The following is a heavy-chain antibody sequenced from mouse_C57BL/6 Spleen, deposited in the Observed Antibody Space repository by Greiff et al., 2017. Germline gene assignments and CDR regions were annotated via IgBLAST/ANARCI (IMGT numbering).Heavy chain of an antibody. J-gene: IGHJ3*01. D-gene: IGHD2-4*01. V-gene: IGHV1-62-2*01. CDR1: GYTFTEYT. CDR2: FYPGSGSI. CDR3: ARHEEGLRRGFAY. Sequence: VQVVESGAELVKPGASVKLSCKASGYTFTEYTIHWVKQRSGQGLEWIGWFYPGSGSIKYNEKFKDKATLTADKSSSTVYMELSRLTAEDSAVYFFARHEEGLRRGFAYWGQGTLVTVSA.